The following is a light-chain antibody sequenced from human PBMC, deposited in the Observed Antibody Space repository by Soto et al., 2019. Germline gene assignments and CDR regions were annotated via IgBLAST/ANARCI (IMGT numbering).Light chain of an antibody. CDR2: AAS. CDR1: QGISSY. CDR3: QQLNRYPRT. J-gene: IGKJ3*01. V-gene: IGKV1-9*01. Sequence: DILLTQSPSFLSASVGDRVTITCRASQGISSYLAWYQQKPGKAPKLLIYAASTLQSGVPSRFSGSGSATEFTLTISSLQPEDFATYDCQQLNRYPRTFGPGTKVDIK.